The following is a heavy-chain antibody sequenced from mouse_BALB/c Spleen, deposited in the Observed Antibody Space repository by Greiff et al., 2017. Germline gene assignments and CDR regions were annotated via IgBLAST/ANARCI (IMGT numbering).Heavy chain of an antibody. D-gene: IGHD1-1*01. CDR2: ISTYYGDA. J-gene: IGHJ4*01. V-gene: IGHV1S137*01. CDR1: GYTFTDYA. CDR3: AREGHYYGSSYYAMDY. Sequence: QVQLQQSGAELVRPGVSVKISCKGSGYTFTDYAMHWVKQSPAKSLEWIGVISTYYGDASYNQKFKGKATMTVDKSSSTAYMELARLTSEDSAIYYGAREGHYYGSSYYAMDYWGQGTSVTVSS.